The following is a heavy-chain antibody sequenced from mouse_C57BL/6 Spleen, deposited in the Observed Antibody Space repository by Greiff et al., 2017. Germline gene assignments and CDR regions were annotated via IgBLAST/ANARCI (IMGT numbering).Heavy chain of an antibody. CDR2: IDPSDSYT. V-gene: IGHV1-50*01. J-gene: IGHJ4*01. CDR1: GYTFTSYW. CDR3: ARRRVYDYDGYYAMDY. Sequence: QVQLQQPGAELVKPGASVKLSCKASGYTFTSYWMQWVKQRPGQGLEWIGEIDPSDSYTNYKQKFKGKATLTVDTSSSTAYMQLSSLTSEDSAVYSCARRRVYDYDGYYAMDYWGQGTSVTVSS. D-gene: IGHD2-4*01.